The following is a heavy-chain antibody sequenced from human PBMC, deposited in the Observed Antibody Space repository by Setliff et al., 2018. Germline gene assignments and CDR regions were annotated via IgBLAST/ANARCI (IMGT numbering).Heavy chain of an antibody. CDR2: IYHSGTT. V-gene: IGHV4-4*02. Sequence: PSETLSLTCLASSGSISSSTHWWSWVRRPPGKGLEWIGEIYHSGTTNYNPSLKSRVTMSVDKSNNQFSLALTSVTAADTAVYYCAKGPTEAGFLVSWGQGALVTVPS. CDR3: AKGPTEAGFLVS. CDR1: SGSISSSTHW. D-gene: IGHD6-25*01. J-gene: IGHJ4*02.